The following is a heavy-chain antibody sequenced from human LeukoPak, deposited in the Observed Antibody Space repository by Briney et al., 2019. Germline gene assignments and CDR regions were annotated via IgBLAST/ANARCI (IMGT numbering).Heavy chain of an antibody. CDR2: ISSSSSYI. Sequence: PGGSLRLSCAASGFTFSSYSMNWVRQAPGKGLEWVSSISSSSSYIYYADSVKGRFTISRDNAKNSLCLQMNSLRVEDTALYYCARAQTYGDSRLLLDYWGQGTLVTVSS. CDR1: GFTFSSYS. V-gene: IGHV3-21*04. J-gene: IGHJ4*02. CDR3: ARAQTYGDSRLLLDY. D-gene: IGHD4-17*01.